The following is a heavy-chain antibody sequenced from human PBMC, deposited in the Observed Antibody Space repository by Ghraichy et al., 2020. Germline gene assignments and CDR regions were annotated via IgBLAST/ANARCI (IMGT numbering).Heavy chain of an antibody. CDR2: INHSGST. D-gene: IGHD3-3*01. Sequence: SETLSLTCAVYGGSFSGYYWSWIRQPPGKGLEWIGEINHSGSTNYNPSLKSRVTISVDTSKNQFSLKLSSVTAADTAVYYCARGGITIFGVVPALLDYWGQGTLVTVSS. J-gene: IGHJ4*02. CDR1: GGSFSGYY. V-gene: IGHV4-34*01. CDR3: ARGGITIFGVVPALLDY.